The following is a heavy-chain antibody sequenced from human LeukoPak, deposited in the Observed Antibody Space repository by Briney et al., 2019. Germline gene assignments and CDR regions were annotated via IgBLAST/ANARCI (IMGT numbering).Heavy chain of an antibody. CDR3: VREHKWLVPVDY. V-gene: IGHV3-7*01. J-gene: IGHJ4*02. CDR1: GFTFSRNR. CDR2: IKEDGSEE. D-gene: IGHD6-19*01. Sequence: GGSLRLYCAASGFTFSRNRMSWVRQAPGKGLEWVANIKEDGSEEQYTDSVKGRCAISRDNANNLLFLQMNSLRGEDTAIYYCVREHKWLVPVDYWGQGTLVTVSS.